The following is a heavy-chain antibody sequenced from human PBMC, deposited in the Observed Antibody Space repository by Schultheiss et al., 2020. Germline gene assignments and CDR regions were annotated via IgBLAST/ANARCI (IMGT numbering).Heavy chain of an antibody. J-gene: IGHJ4*02. CDR3: AREGPYDFWSGYQYYFDY. V-gene: IGHV3-30-3*01. CDR1: GFTFSSYA. D-gene: IGHD3-3*01. CDR2: ISYDGSNK. Sequence: GGSLRLSCAASGFTFSSYAMHWVRQAPGKGLEWVAVISYDGSNKYYADSVKGRFTISRDNSKNTLYLQMNSLRAEDTAVYYCAREGPYDFWSGYQYYFDYWGQGTLVTGS.